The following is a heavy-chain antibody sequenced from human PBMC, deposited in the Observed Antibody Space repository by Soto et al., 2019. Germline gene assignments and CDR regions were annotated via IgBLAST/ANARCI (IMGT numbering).Heavy chain of an antibody. D-gene: IGHD2-2*01. CDR1: GGTFSSYA. Sequence: SVKVSCKASGGTFSSYAISWVRQAPGQGLEWMGGIIPIFGTADYAQKFQGRVTMTTDTSTSTAYMEVRSLRFDDTAVYYCAREGYCISTSCRHYDYYGMDVWGQGTTVTVSS. J-gene: IGHJ6*02. V-gene: IGHV1-69*05. CDR2: IIPIFGTA. CDR3: AREGYCISTSCRHYDYYGMDV.